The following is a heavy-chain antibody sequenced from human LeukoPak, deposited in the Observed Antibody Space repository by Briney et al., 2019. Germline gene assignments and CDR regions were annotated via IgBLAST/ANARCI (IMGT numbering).Heavy chain of an antibody. CDR2: INHSGST. D-gene: IGHD1-14*01. Sequence: PSETLSLTCAVYGGSFSNYYWSWIRQSPGKGLEWIGEINHSGSTYYNPSLKSRVTMSVDTSKNQFSLNLSSVTAADTAVYYCAREAATEPHYYYYMDVWGKGTTVTVS. J-gene: IGHJ6*03. CDR1: GGSFSNYY. CDR3: AREAATEPHYYYYMDV. V-gene: IGHV4-34*01.